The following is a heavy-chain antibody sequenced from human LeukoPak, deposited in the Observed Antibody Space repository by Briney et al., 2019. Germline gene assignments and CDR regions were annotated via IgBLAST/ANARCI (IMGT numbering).Heavy chain of an antibody. CDR3: ARIDSSGYSNNRFDY. D-gene: IGHD3-22*01. Sequence: DSCKDSRGTFSSYAISWVRPAPGQEVEWMGLIIPIFGTAIYEQKFQGRVKITANKSTSTAYMELSSLRSEDTAVYYCARIDSSGYSNNRFDYWGQGTLVTVSS. CDR1: RGTFSSYA. V-gene: IGHV1-69*06. J-gene: IGHJ4*02. CDR2: IIPIFGTA.